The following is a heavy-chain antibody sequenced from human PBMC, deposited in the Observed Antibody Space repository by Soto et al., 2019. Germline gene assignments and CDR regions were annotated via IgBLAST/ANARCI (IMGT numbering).Heavy chain of an antibody. Sequence: DVQLVESGGGLVKPGGSLRLSCVASGFTFTSYSMLWVRQPPGKGLEWVSSISSDNNYIYYADSVKGRFTISRDNAKNSLYLQMIRLRAEDTAVYYCARGRTCTGATCYGGGDSWGQGNLVTVS. J-gene: IGHJ4*02. CDR3: ARGRTCTGATCYGGGDS. D-gene: IGHD2-15*01. CDR1: GFTFTSYS. V-gene: IGHV3-21*02. CDR2: ISSDNNYI.